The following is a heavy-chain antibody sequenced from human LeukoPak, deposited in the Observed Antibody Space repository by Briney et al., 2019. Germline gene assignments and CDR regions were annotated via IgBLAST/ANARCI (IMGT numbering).Heavy chain of an antibody. CDR1: GFTFSSYS. J-gene: IGHJ3*02. D-gene: IGHD2-21*02. CDR3: ARGQSVVVTATDAFDI. Sequence: PGGSLRLSCAAPGFTFSSYSMNWVRQAPGKGLEWVSSISSSSSYIYYADSVKGRFTISRDNAKNSLYLQMNSLRAEDTAVYYCARGQSVVVTATDAFDIWGQGTMVTVSS. CDR2: ISSSSSYI. V-gene: IGHV3-21*01.